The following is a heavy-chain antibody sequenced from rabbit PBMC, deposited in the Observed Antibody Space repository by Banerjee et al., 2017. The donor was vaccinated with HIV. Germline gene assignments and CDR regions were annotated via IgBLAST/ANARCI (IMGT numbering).Heavy chain of an antibody. V-gene: IGHV1S7*01. CDR2: IYAGKGST. CDR1: GFTVSSYH. Sequence: QLEESGGGLVTPGGTLTLTCTASGFTVSSYHMSWVRQAPGKGLEWIGIIYAGKGSTYYASWVNGRFTISSHNAQNTVFLQLHSLTAADTATYFCVKDYSGWGADLWGPGTLVTVS. J-gene: IGHJ4*01. CDR3: VKDYSGWGADL. D-gene: IGHD4-1*01.